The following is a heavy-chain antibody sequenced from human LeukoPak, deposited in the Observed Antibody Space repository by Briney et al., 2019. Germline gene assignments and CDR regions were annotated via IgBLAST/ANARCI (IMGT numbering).Heavy chain of an antibody. CDR2: INSDGSST. J-gene: IGHJ5*01. V-gene: IGHV3-74*01. CDR3: ARPYSISWELDS. Sequence: GGSLRLSCAASGFTFSSYWMHWVRQAPGKGLVWVSRINSDGSSTSYADSVKGRFTISRDNAKNSLYLQMNSLRAEDTAVYYCARPYSISWELDSWGQGTLVTVSS. CDR1: GFTFSSYW. D-gene: IGHD6-13*01.